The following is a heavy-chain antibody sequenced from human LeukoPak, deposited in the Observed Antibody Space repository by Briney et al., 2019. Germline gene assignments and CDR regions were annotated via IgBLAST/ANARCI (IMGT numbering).Heavy chain of an antibody. CDR2: IIPIFGTA. CDR1: GGTFSSYA. J-gene: IGHJ6*03. D-gene: IGHD6-13*01. V-gene: IGHV1-69*05. CDR3: ARARSFNRVAAATYYYYYYMDV. Sequence: SVKVSCKASGGTFSSYAISWVRQAPGQGLEWMGGIIPIFGTANYAQKFQGRVTITTDESTSTAYMELSSLRSEDTAVYYCARARSFNRVAAATYYYYYYMDVWGKGTTVTVSS.